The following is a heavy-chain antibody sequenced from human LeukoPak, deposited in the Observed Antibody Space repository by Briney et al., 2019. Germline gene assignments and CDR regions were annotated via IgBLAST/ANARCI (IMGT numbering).Heavy chain of an antibody. D-gene: IGHD5-18*01. V-gene: IGHV3-48*02. CDR3: ARDSGYSYADDY. J-gene: IGHJ4*02. Sequence: PGGSLRLSCAASGFTFGSYAMQWVRQAPGKGLEWVCYITYNSGTIFYADSVKGGFTISRDNAKDSLYLQMSSLRDEDTAVYYCARDSGYSYADDYWGQGTLVTVSS. CDR2: ITYNSGTI. CDR1: GFTFGSYA.